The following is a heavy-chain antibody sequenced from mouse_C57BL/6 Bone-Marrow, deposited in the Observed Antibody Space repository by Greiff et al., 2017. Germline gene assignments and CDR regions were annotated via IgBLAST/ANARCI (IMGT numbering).Heavy chain of an antibody. CDR3: ATDDYCFFSSLDY. V-gene: IGHV1-9*01. CDR2: ILPGSGST. CDR1: GYPFTGYW. J-gene: IGHJ4*01. D-gene: IGHD2-4*01. Sequence: VQLQQSGAELMKPGASVKLSCKATGYPFTGYWIEWVKQRPGHGLEWIGEILPGSGSTNYNEKFKGKATFTADTSSNTAHMQLSSLTTEDSAVYYCATDDYCFFSSLDYWGQGTSGTVSS.